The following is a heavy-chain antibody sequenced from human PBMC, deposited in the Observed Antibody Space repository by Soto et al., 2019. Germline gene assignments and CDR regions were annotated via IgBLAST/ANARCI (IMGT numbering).Heavy chain of an antibody. V-gene: IGHV4-31*03. CDR1: GGSISSGGYY. CDR3: ARENSRSSGFDY. CDR2: IYYSGST. J-gene: IGHJ4*02. Sequence: SETLSLTCTVSGGSISSGGYYWSWIRQHPGKGLEWIGYIYYSGSTYYNPSLKSRVTISVDTSKNQFSLKLSSVTAADTAVYYCARENSRSSGFDYWGQGTLVTVSS. D-gene: IGHD6-6*01.